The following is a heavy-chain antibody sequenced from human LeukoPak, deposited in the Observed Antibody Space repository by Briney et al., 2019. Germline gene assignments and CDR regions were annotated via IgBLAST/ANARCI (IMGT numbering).Heavy chain of an antibody. CDR1: GFTFSSYW. Sequence: GGSLRLSCAASGFTFSSYWMSWVRQAPGKGLGWVASIKHDGSEKYYVDSVKGRFTISRDNAKNSLYLQMNSLRAEDTAMYYCAKGWFGGKYFDYWGQGTLVTVSS. CDR2: IKHDGSEK. V-gene: IGHV3-7*03. D-gene: IGHD3-10*01. CDR3: AKGWFGGKYFDY. J-gene: IGHJ4*02.